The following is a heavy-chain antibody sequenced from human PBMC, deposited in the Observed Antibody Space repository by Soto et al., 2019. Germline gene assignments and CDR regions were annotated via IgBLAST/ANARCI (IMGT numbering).Heavy chain of an antibody. CDR3: AKRRGAGGHFDY. D-gene: IGHD2-15*01. CDR2: VSIGGST. J-gene: IGHJ4*02. V-gene: IGHV3-23*01. CDR1: GFTFSSYA. Sequence: DVQLLESGGGLVQPEGSLRLSCAASGFTFSSYAMGWVRQGPGKGLEWVAVVSIGGSTHYADSVRGRFTISRDDSKNTLSLQRTSLTAEDTAVYFCAKRRGAGGHFDYWGQGALVTVSS.